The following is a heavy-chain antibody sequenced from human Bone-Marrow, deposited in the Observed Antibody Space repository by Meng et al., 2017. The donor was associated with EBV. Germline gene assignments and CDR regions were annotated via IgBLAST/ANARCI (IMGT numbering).Heavy chain of an antibody. D-gene: IGHD3-10*01. CDR1: GGPIRNYA. CDR2: FLPTLGAP. V-gene: IGHV1-69*01. Sequence: VRSAAEVKKPGSSVKVSCKTSGGPIRNYAVSWVRQAPGQGLEWLGGFLPTLGAPNYAQKFHGRVTITADESTSTHYMDLSSLRSDDTAVYYCASESGRGYTPDYWGQGTLVTVSS. J-gene: IGHJ4*02. CDR3: ASESGRGYTPDY.